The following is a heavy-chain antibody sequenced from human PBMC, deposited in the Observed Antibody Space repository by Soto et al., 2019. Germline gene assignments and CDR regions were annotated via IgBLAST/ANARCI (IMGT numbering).Heavy chain of an antibody. CDR1: GFTFTTYD. CDR2: MNPNSGNT. CDR3: ARADNSGGANGSYGMDV. Sequence: QVQLVQSGAEVKKPGASVKVSCKASGFTFTTYDIDWVRQATGQGLEWMGWMNPNSGNTGYAQKFQGRITMTRNTCMSTVYMELSSLRAEDAAVYYCARADNSGGANGSYGMDVWGQGTTVTVSS. J-gene: IGHJ6*02. V-gene: IGHV1-8*01. D-gene: IGHD6-19*01.